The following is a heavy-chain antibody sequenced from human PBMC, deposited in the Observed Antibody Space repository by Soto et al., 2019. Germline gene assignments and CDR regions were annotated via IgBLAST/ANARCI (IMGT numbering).Heavy chain of an antibody. CDR1: GGSISSSSYY. Sequence: SETLSLTCTVSGGSISSSSYYWGWIRQPPGKGLEWIGSIYYSGSTYYNPSLKSRVTISVDTSKNQFSLKLSSVTAADTAVYYCATSLEYSGYDVFDYWGQGTLVTVSS. J-gene: IGHJ4*02. V-gene: IGHV4-39*01. D-gene: IGHD5-12*01. CDR2: IYYSGST. CDR3: ATSLEYSGYDVFDY.